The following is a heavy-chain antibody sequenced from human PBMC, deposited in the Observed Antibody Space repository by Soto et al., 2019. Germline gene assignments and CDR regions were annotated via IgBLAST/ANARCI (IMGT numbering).Heavy chain of an antibody. V-gene: IGHV3-49*03. J-gene: IGHJ6*02. CDR2: IRSKVYGGTT. Sequence: PGGSLRLSCTASGFSIGDYAMNWFRRAPGKGLEWVGFIRSKVYGGTTEYAASVKGRFTISRDESKSIAYLQMNSLKTEDTAVYYCTRDRGVQINYGMDVWGQGTTVTVSS. CDR3: TRDRGVQINYGMDV. D-gene: IGHD3-10*01. CDR1: GFSIGDYA.